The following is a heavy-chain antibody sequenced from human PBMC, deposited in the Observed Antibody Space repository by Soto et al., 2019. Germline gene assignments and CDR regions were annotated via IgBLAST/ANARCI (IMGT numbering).Heavy chain of an antibody. V-gene: IGHV3-30-3*01. CDR1: GFTFSSYA. D-gene: IGHD6-6*01. CDR2: ISYDGSNK. CDR3: ARDPAIVAPTFINWFDP. Sequence: GGSLRLSCAASGFTFSSYAMHWVRQAPGKGLEWVAVISYDGSNKYYADSVKGRFTISRDNSKNTLYLQMNSLRAEDTAVYYCARDPAIVAPTFINWFDPWGQGTLVTVSS. J-gene: IGHJ5*02.